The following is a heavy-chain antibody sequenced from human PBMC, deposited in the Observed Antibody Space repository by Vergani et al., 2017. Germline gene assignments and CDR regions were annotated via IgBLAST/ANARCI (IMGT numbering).Heavy chain of an antibody. J-gene: IGHJ5*02. CDR1: GGSISSGGYY. CDR3: ARERRGPYNWFDP. Sequence: QVQLQESGPGLVKPSETLSLTCTVSGGSISSGGYYWSWIRQHPGKGLEWIGYIYYSGSTYYNPSLKSRVTISVDTSKNQFSLKLSSVTAADTAVYYCARERRGPYNWFDPWGQGTLVTVSS. D-gene: IGHD3-10*01. CDR2: IYYSGST. V-gene: IGHV4-31*03.